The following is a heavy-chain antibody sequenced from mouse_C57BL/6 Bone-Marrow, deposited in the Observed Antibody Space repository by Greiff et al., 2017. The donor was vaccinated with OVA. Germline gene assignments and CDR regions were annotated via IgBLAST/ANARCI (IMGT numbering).Heavy chain of an antibody. Sequence: VHLVESGAELVRPGTSVKMSCKASGYTFTNYWIGWAKQRPGHGLEWIGDIYPGGGYTNYNEKFKGKATLTADKSSSTAYMQFSSLTSEDSAIYYCARMDDYFDYWGQGTTLTVSS. J-gene: IGHJ2*01. CDR3: ARMDDYFDY. V-gene: IGHV1-63*01. CDR2: IYPGGGYT. CDR1: GYTFTNYW. D-gene: IGHD2-4*01.